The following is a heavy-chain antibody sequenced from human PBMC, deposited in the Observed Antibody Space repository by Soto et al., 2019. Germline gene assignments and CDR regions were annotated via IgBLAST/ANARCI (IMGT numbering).Heavy chain of an antibody. Sequence: PGGSLRLSSAAPGFTFSSYAMSWVSQAPGKGLEWVSANSGSGGSTYYAASVKGRFSISRDNSQHTLYLQMNSLRAEDTAVYYCAKAPVSSGSYFDDGGQGTLVTVSS. CDR1: GFTFSSYA. CDR3: AKAPVSSGSYFDD. V-gene: IGHV3-23*01. CDR2: NSGSGGST. J-gene: IGHJ4*01. D-gene: IGHD1-26*01.